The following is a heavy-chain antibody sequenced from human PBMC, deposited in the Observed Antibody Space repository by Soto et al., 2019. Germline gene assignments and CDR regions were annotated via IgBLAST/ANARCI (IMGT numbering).Heavy chain of an antibody. D-gene: IGHD2-2*01. V-gene: IGHV3-23*01. CDR3: AKDYGSTNPLDY. J-gene: IGHJ4*02. CDR1: GFTFGSYD. CDR2: VTGSGSRT. Sequence: EVQLLESGGGLVQPGGSLRLSCAASGFTFGSYDMSWVRQTPGKGLEFVSGVTGSGSRTYYADSVKGRFTISRDNSKNTLYLQMNSLGAEDTAVYYCAKDYGSTNPLDYWGQGTLVTVSS.